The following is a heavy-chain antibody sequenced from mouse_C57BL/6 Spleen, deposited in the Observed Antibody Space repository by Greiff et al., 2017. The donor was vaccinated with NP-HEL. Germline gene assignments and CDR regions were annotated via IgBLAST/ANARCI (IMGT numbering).Heavy chain of an antibody. J-gene: IGHJ1*03. CDR2: INPNNGGT. Sequence: EVQLQQSGPELVKPGASVKMSCKASGYTFTDYNMHWVKQSHGKSLEWIGYINPNNGGTSYNQKFKGKATLTVNKSSSTAYMELRSLTSEDSAVYYCARSSYYGSSWYFDVWGTGTTVTVSS. D-gene: IGHD1-1*01. CDR3: ARSSYYGSSWYFDV. CDR1: GYTFTDYN. V-gene: IGHV1-22*01.